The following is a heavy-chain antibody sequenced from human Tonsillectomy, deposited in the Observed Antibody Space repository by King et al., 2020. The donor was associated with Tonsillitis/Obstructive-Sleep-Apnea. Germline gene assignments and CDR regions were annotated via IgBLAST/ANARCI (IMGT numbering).Heavy chain of an antibody. CDR2: INHSGST. J-gene: IGHJ3*02. D-gene: IGHD2-15*01. CDR3: ARGRTKTHIVVVVAAKRNDAFDI. CDR1: GGSFSGYY. V-gene: IGHV4-34*01. Sequence: VQLQQWGAGLLKPSETLSLTCAVYGGSFSGYYWSWIRQPPGKGLEWIGEINHSGSTNYNPSLKSRVTISVDTSKNQFSLKLSSVTAADTAVYYCARGRTKTHIVVVVAAKRNDAFDIWGQGTRVTVSS.